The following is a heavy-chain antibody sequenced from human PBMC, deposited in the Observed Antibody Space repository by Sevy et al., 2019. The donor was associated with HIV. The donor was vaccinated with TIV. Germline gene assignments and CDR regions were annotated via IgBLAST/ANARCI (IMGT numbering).Heavy chain of an antibody. CDR2: INPNSGDT. D-gene: IGHD3-10*01. J-gene: IGHJ4*02. Sequence: ASVKVSCKASGYTFTAYYMHWVRQAPGQGLEWMGRINPNSGDTNYAQKFQGRVTMTRDTSITTAYMELNSLTPDDTAVYYCARERGRTPGFDYWGQRPLVTVSS. CDR3: ARERGRTPGFDY. V-gene: IGHV1-2*06. CDR1: GYTFTAYY.